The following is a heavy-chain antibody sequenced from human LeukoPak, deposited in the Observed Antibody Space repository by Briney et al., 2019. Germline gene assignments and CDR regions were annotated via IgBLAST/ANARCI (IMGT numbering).Heavy chain of an antibody. CDR1: GFTFSSYG. CDR2: IWYDGSNK. D-gene: IGHD7-27*01. V-gene: IGHV3-33*06. CDR3: AKGTNWYFDY. J-gene: IGHJ4*02. Sequence: GRSLRLSCAASGFTFSSYGMHWVRQAPGKGLEWVAVIWYDGSNKYYADSVKGRFTISRDNSKNTLYLQMNSLRAEDTAVYYCAKGTNWYFDYWGQGTLVTVSS.